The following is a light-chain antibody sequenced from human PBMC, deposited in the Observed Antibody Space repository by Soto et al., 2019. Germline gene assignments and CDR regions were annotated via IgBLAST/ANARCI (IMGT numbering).Light chain of an antibody. CDR1: TGAVTSGHY. J-gene: IGLJ2*01. V-gene: IGLV7-46*01. CDR2: DTS. Sequence: QAVVTQEPSLTVSPGGTVTLTCGSSTGAVTSGHYPYWFQQKPGQAPRTLIYDTSNKHSWTPARFSGSRPGGKAALTLSGAQAEDEAEYYCLLSYSGARPVVFGGGTKVTVL. CDR3: LLSYSGARPVV.